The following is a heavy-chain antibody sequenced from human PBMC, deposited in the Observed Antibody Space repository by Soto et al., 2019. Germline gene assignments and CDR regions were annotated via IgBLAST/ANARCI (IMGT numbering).Heavy chain of an antibody. D-gene: IGHD6-19*01. Sequence: GGSLRLSCAASGFTSSSYAMHWVRQAPGKGLEWVAVISYDGSNKYYADSVKGRFTISRDNSKNTLYLQMNSLRAEDTAVYYCARGAGGWILDAFDIWGQGTMVTVSS. V-gene: IGHV3-30-3*01. J-gene: IGHJ3*02. CDR2: ISYDGSNK. CDR1: GFTSSSYA. CDR3: ARGAGGWILDAFDI.